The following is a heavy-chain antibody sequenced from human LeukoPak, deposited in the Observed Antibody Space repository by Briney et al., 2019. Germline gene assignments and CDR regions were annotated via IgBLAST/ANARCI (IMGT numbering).Heavy chain of an antibody. Sequence: GGSLRLSCAASGFTFSSYAMSWVRRAPGKGLEWVSAISGSGGSTYYADSVKGRFTISRDNSKNTLYLQMNSLRAEDTAVYYCAKGYCSSTSCPGNYWGPGTLVTVSS. J-gene: IGHJ4*02. CDR3: AKGYCSSTSCPGNY. CDR2: ISGSGGST. CDR1: GFTFSSYA. V-gene: IGHV3-23*01. D-gene: IGHD2-2*01.